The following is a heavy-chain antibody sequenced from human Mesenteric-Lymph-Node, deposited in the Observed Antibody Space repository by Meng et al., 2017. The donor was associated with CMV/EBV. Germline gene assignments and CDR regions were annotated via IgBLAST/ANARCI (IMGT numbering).Heavy chain of an antibody. Sequence: SETLSLTCAVYGESFSGFYWSWIRQPPGKGLEWIGEINHSGSANYNPSLKSRVTISVDTSKNQFSLKVSSVTATDTAVYFCARAPGRSYAFDIWGQGTMVTVSS. D-gene: IGHD2-2*01. V-gene: IGHV4-34*01. J-gene: IGHJ3*02. CDR3: ARAPGRSYAFDI. CDR1: GESFSGFY. CDR2: INHSGSA.